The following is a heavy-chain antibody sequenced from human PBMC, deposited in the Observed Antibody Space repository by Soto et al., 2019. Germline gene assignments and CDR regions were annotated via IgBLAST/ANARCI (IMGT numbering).Heavy chain of an antibody. CDR2: IYYSGST. CDR1: GGSISSGGYY. V-gene: IGHV4-31*03. Sequence: SETLSLTCTVSGGSISSGGYYWSCMRQHPGKGLEWIGYIYYSGSTYYNPSLKSRVTISVDTSKNQFSLKLSSVTAADTAVYYCARDRNSGYDWHYGMDVWGQGTTVTVSS. CDR3: ARDRNSGYDWHYGMDV. J-gene: IGHJ6*02. D-gene: IGHD5-12*01.